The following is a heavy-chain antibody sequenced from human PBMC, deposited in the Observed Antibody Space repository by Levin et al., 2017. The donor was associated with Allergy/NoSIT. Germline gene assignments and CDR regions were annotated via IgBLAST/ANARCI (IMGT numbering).Heavy chain of an antibody. CDR3: ARVLRLGEVSRFDP. J-gene: IGHJ5*02. D-gene: IGHD3-16*02. CDR1: GGSISSGGYY. Sequence: NSSETLSLTCTVSGGSISSGGYYWSWIRQHPGKGLEWIGYIYYSGSTYYNPSLKSRVTISVDTSKNQFSLKLSSVTAADTAVYYCARVLRLGEVSRFDPWGQGTLVTVSS. CDR2: IYYSGST. V-gene: IGHV4-31*03.